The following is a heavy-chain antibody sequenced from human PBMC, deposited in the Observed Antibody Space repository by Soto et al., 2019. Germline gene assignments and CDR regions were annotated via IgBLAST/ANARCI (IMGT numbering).Heavy chain of an antibody. CDR3: ARDGPYYYASRMDV. Sequence: EVQLVESGGGLVQPGGSLRLSCVASGIPVSSNYMTWVRQAPGKGLEWVSVLHSGGDTYYANSVKGRFTISRHDSTNTLFLQMNSLTAEDTAVYSCARDGPYYYASRMDVWGQGTTVTVSS. D-gene: IGHD3-10*01. J-gene: IGHJ6*02. CDR1: GIPVSSNY. V-gene: IGHV3-53*04. CDR2: LHSGGDT.